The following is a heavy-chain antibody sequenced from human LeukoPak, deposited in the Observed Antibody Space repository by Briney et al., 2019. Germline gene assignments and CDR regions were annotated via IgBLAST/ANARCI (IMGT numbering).Heavy chain of an antibody. J-gene: IGHJ4*02. CDR3: ARGFYDFWSGYHDFFDY. CDR2: ISSSSSYI. V-gene: IGHV3-21*01. Sequence: PGGSLRLSCAASGFTFSSYAMSWVRQAPGKGLEWVSSISSSSSYIYYADSVKGRFTISRDNAKNSLYLQMNSLRAEDTAVYYCARGFYDFWSGYHDFFDYWGQGTLVTVSS. CDR1: GFTFSSYA. D-gene: IGHD3-3*01.